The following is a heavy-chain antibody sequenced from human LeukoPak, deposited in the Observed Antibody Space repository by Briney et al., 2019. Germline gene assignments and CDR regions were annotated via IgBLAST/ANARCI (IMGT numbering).Heavy chain of an antibody. Sequence: SETLSLTCTVSGGSISSYYWSWIRQPPGKELEWIGYIDYTRSTNYNPSLKSRVTMSLDTSKKQFSLNLNSVTAADTAVYYCARDEIYIAAAGFYWGQGTLVTVSS. CDR3: ARDEIYIAAAGFY. CDR1: GGSISSYY. D-gene: IGHD6-25*01. J-gene: IGHJ4*02. CDR2: IDYTRST. V-gene: IGHV4-59*12.